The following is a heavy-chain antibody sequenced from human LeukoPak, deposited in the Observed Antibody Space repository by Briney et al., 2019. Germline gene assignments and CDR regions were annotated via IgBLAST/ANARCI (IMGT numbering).Heavy chain of an antibody. J-gene: IGHJ4*02. CDR1: GFPFSGSA. Sequence: GGSLRLSCAVSGFPFSGSAMHWVCQASGKGLEWVGRIRSKNKDYATEYAASLKGRFTMSRDDSKNTAYLQMNSLETEDTAVYYCTFPGDLRQYWGQGTLVTVSS. CDR3: TFPGDLRQY. V-gene: IGHV3-73*01. D-gene: IGHD7-27*01. CDR2: IRSKNKDYAT.